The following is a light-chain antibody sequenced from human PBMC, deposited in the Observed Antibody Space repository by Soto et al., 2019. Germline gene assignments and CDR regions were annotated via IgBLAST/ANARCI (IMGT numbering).Light chain of an antibody. CDR1: SSNIGSNI. V-gene: IGLV1-44*01. CDR3: SAWDASLNAVL. CDR2: SND. J-gene: IGLJ2*01. Sequence: QSVLSQPPSASGTPGQRVTISCSGRSSNIGSNIVNWCQQLPGTAPKLLIYSNDQRPSGVPDRFSGSKSGTSASLAISGLQSEDEADYYCSAWDASLNAVLFGGGTKLTVL.